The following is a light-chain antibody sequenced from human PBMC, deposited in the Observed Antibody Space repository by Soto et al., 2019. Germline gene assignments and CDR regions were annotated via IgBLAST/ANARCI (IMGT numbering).Light chain of an antibody. J-gene: IGKJ1*01. Sequence: DIQLTQSHSTLSASVGDRVTITCRASQSISSWLAWYQQKPGKAPKFLIYNTSNLESGVPSRFSGSGSGTEFTLTISSLQPDDFATYYCQYYNNYCWTFGQGTKVEIK. CDR3: QYYNNYCWT. V-gene: IGKV1-5*03. CDR1: QSISSW. CDR2: NTS.